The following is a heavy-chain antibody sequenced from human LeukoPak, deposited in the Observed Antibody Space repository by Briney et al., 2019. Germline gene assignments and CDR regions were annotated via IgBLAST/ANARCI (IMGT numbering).Heavy chain of an antibody. D-gene: IGHD1-26*01. CDR3: ARDSRIVGAKGDFDY. J-gene: IGHJ4*02. V-gene: IGHV1-46*01. Sequence: RASVKVSCKASGYTFTSYYMHWVRQAPGQGLEWMGIINPSGGSTSYAQKFQGRVTMTRDTSTSTVYMELSSLRSEDTAVYYCARDSRIVGAKGDFDYWGQGTLVTVSS. CDR1: GYTFTSYY. CDR2: INPSGGST.